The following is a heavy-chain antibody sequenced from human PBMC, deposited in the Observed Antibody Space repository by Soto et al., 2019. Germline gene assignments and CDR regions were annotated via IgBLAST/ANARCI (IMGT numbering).Heavy chain of an antibody. CDR1: GFTFSSYW. D-gene: IGHD2-15*01. V-gene: IGHV3-74*01. Sequence: EVQLGECGGGLVQPGRSLRLSCAASGFTFSSYWMHWVRQAPGKGLVWVSRINSDGSSTSYADSVKGRFTISRDNAKNTLYLQMNSLRAEDTAVYYCVRTSLVVAAATREAYWGQGTLITVSS. CDR2: INSDGSST. J-gene: IGHJ4*02. CDR3: VRTSLVVAAATREAY.